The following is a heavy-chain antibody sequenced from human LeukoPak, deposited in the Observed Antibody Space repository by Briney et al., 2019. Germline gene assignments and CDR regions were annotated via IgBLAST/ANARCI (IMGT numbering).Heavy chain of an antibody. D-gene: IGHD2-8*01. CDR3: ARDLMLSGIFDY. J-gene: IGHJ4*02. CDR2: IKQDGSEK. V-gene: IGHV3-7*01. Sequence: GGSLRLSCAPSGFTFSSYWMSWVRHAPGKGLEWVANIKQDGSEKYYVDSVKGRFTISRDNAKNSLYLQMNSLRAEDTAVYYCARDLMLSGIFDYWGQGTLVTVSS. CDR1: GFTFSSYW.